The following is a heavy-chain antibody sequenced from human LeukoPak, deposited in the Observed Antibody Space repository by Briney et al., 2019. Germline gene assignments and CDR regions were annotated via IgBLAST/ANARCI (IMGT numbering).Heavy chain of an antibody. CDR2: IYYSGST. D-gene: IGHD1-26*01. V-gene: IGHV4-31*03. J-gene: IGHJ4*02. Sequence: SQTLSLTCTVSGGSISSGGYYWSWIRQHPGKGLEWIGYIYYSGSTYYNPSLKSRVTISVDTSKNQFSLKLSSVTAADTAVYYCARDVLEELDYWGQGTLVTVSS. CDR1: GGSISSGGYY. CDR3: ARDVLEELDY.